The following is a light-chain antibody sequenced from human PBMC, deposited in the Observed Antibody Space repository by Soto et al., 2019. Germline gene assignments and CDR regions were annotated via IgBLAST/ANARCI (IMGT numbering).Light chain of an antibody. CDR2: DNN. CDR3: GTWDTSLSAWV. V-gene: IGLV1-51*01. CDR1: NSNIGSNS. Sequence: QSVLTQPPSVSAAPGQKVTISCSGSNSNIGSNSVSWYQQFPGTAPKLLIYDNNKRPSGIPDRFSGSKSGTSATLGITGLQTGDEADYYCGTWDTSLSAWVFGGGTQLTVL. J-gene: IGLJ3*02.